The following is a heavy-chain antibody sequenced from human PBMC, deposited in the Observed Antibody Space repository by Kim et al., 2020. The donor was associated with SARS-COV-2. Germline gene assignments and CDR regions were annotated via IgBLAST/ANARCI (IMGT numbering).Heavy chain of an antibody. CDR3: ARDRPKLALGELSFRD. CDR2: ISGYNGNT. V-gene: IGHV1-18*01. CDR1: GYTFTSYG. Sequence: ASVKVSCKASGYTFTSYGISWVRQAPGQGLEWMGWISGYNGNTNYAEKLQGRVSMTTDTSTSTAYMELMSLRSDDTAVYYCARDRPKLALGELSFRDWGQGTLVTVSS. D-gene: IGHD3-16*02. J-gene: IGHJ4*02.